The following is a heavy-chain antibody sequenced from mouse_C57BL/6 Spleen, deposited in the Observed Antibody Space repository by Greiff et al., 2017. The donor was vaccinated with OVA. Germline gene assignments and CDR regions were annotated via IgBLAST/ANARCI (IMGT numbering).Heavy chain of an antibody. CDR3: ARWGLGGY. CDR2: IYPGDGDT. CDR1: GYAFSSSW. J-gene: IGHJ2*01. V-gene: IGHV1-82*01. D-gene: IGHD4-1*01. Sequence: QVQLQQSGPELVKPGASVKISCKASGYAFSSSWMNWVKQRPGKGLEWIGRIYPGDGDTNYNGKFKGKATLTADKSSRTAYMQLSSLTSEDSAVYFCARWGLGGYWGQGTTLTVSS.